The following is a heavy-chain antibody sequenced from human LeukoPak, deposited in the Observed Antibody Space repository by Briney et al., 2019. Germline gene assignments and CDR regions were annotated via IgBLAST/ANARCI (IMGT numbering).Heavy chain of an antibody. Sequence: PSETLSLTCAVYGGSFRGYYWSWIRQPPGKGLEWIGEINHSGSTNYNPSLESRVTISVDTAKNQFSLKLSSVTAADTAVYYCARRRVGATPAHLDYWGQGTLVTVSP. CDR3: ARRRVGATPAHLDY. CDR2: INHSGST. D-gene: IGHD1-26*01. CDR1: GGSFRGYY. J-gene: IGHJ4*02. V-gene: IGHV4-34*01.